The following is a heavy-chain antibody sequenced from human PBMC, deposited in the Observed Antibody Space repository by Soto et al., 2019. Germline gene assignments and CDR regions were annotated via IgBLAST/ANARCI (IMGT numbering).Heavy chain of an antibody. V-gene: IGHV4-31*03. J-gene: IGHJ4*02. CDR3: ASIPRRGYSYGIDY. CDR1: GGSISSGTSY. D-gene: IGHD2-15*01. Sequence: QVQLQESGPGLVKPSQTLSLTCNVSGGSISSGTSYWTWIGRRQGEGLEWIGHTYFTGATYSNQSLRSRLTMSVDTSKNQFSLKLTSVTAADTATYYCASIPRRGYSYGIDYWGQGTLVTVSS. CDR2: TYFTGAT.